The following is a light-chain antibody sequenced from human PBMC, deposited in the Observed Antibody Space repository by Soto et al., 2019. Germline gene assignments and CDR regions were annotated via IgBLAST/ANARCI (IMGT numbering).Light chain of an antibody. Sequence: EIVLTQSPGTLSLSPGERATLSCRASQSVSSRYLAWYQQKPGQAPRLLIYGTSSRATGVPDRFSGSGSGTDFTLTISRLEPEDFAVYYCHQYDSSPLFTFGPGTKVDIK. J-gene: IGKJ3*01. CDR2: GTS. V-gene: IGKV3-20*01. CDR3: HQYDSSPLFT. CDR1: QSVSSRY.